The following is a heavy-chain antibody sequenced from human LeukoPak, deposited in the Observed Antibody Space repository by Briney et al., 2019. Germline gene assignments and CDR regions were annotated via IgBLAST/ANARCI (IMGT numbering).Heavy chain of an antibody. V-gene: IGHV3-7*01. D-gene: IGHD6-19*01. CDR2: IKQDGSER. CDR3: ARDLGAGYFDY. J-gene: IGHJ4*02. Sequence: GGSLRLSCAASGFTFSSYWMSWVRQAPGKGLEWVANIKQDGSERYYVDSVKGRFTISRDNAKNSLYLQMNSLRAEDTAVYYCARDLGAGYFDYWGQGTLVTVSS. CDR1: GFTFSSYW.